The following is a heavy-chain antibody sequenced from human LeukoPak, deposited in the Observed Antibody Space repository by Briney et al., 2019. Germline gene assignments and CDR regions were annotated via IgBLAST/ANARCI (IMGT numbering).Heavy chain of an antibody. CDR3: ASSPTHYDILTGRRATDAFDI. CDR2: INTNTGNP. V-gene: IGHV7-4-1*02. CDR1: GYTFTSYA. J-gene: IGHJ3*02. Sequence: ASVKVSCKASGYTFTSYAMNWVRQAPGQGLEWMGWINTNTGNPTYTQGFTGRFVFSLDTSVSTAYLQISSLKAEDTAVYYCASSPTHYDILTGRRATDAFDIWGQGTMVTVSS. D-gene: IGHD3-9*01.